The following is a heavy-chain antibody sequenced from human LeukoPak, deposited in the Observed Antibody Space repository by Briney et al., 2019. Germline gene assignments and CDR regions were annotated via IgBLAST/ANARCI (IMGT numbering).Heavy chain of an antibody. V-gene: IGHV3-23*01. CDR2: ISASGETT. J-gene: IGHJ4*02. CDR3: AKVPNIYVAGYVPQFLDF. D-gene: IGHD5-12*01. Sequence: TGGSLRLSCAASGLTFSNHGMNWVRQAPGRGLEWVSSISASGETTHYADSVKGRFTISRDSFTNTLFLQMHGLRAEDTAVYFCAKVPNIYVAGYVPQFLDFWGQGALVTVSS. CDR1: GLTFSNHG.